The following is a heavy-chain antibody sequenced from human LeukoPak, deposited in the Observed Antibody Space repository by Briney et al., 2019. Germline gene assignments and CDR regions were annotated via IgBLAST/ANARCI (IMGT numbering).Heavy chain of an antibody. CDR3: TREGLEDCSGASCYFLFDP. V-gene: IGHV4-4*07. CDR1: GGSTSSHY. Sequence: SETLSLTCTVSGGSTSSHYWSWIRQPAGKGLEWIGRIYRTGSTSYNPSLKSRVTMSVDTSKNQFSLKLSSVTAADTAVYYCTREGLEDCSGASCYFLFDPWGQGTLVTVSS. CDR2: IYRTGST. J-gene: IGHJ5*02. D-gene: IGHD2-15*01.